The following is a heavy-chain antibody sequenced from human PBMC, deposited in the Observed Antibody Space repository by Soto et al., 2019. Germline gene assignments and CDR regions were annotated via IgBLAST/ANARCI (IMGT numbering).Heavy chain of an antibody. V-gene: IGHV3-9*01. D-gene: IGHD5-12*01. CDR3: ATDIGGYDWYFDY. CDR2: ISWNSGSI. Sequence: SLRLSCAASGFTFDDYAMHWVRQAPGKGLEWVSGISWNSGSIGYADSVKGRFTISRDNAKNSLYLQMNSLRAEDTALYYCATDIGGYDWYFDYWGQGTLVTVSS. CDR1: GFTFDDYA. J-gene: IGHJ4*02.